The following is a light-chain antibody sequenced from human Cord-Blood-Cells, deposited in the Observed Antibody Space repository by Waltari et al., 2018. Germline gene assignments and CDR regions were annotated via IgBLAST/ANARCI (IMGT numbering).Light chain of an antibody. V-gene: IGKV1-39*01. Sequence: DIQMTQSPSSLSASVGDRVTITCRASQSISSDLNWYQQKPGKAPKLRIYAASSLQSGVPSRFSGSGSVTDFTLTISSLQPEDFATYYCQQSYSTPYTFGQGTKLEIK. CDR3: QQSYSTPYT. CDR2: AAS. CDR1: QSISSD. J-gene: IGKJ2*01.